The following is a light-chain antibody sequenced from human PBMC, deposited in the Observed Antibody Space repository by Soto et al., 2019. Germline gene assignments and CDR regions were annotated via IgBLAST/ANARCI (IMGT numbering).Light chain of an antibody. J-gene: IGKJ4*01. CDR2: GAS. V-gene: IGKV1-39*01. CDR1: QSINKY. Sequence: DIQMTQSPSARSASVGDRVTITCRASQSINKYLNWYQQKPGKAPKLVLFGASILQTGVPSRFSGTGSGTDFTLTISSLQPGDFATYYCQQSYSTPLTFGGGTKVDIK. CDR3: QQSYSTPLT.